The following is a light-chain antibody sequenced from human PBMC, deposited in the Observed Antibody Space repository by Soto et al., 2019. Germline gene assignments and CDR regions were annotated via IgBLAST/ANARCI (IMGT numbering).Light chain of an antibody. CDR2: EVT. J-gene: IGLJ3*02. Sequence: QSALTQPASVSGSPGQSITVSCTGTNTDVGGYNYVSWYQQHPGKAPKLMIYEVTKRPSGVPDRFSGSKSGNTASLTVSGLLAEDEADYYCSSHAGIINVVFGGGTQLTVL. CDR3: SSHAGIINVV. CDR1: NTDVGGYNY. V-gene: IGLV2-8*01.